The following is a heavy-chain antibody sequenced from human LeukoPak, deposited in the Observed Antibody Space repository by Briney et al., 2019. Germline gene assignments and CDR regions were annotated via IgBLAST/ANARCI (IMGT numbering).Heavy chain of an antibody. CDR3: ARSFGSGFVY. D-gene: IGHD3-10*01. V-gene: IGHV1-69*04. Sequence: SVKVSCKASGGTFSSYAISWVRQAPGQGLEWMGRIIPILGIANYAHKFQGRVTITADKSTSTAYMELSSLRSEDTAVYYCARSFGSGFVYWGQGTLVTVSS. CDR1: GGTFSSYA. CDR2: IIPILGIA. J-gene: IGHJ4*02.